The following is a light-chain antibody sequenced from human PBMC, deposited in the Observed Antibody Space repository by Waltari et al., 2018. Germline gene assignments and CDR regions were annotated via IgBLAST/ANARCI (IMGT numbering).Light chain of an antibody. CDR2: AAS. CDR1: QGISSY. J-gene: IGKJ1*01. CDR3: QQRNIYPWT. Sequence: DIQLTQSPSFLSASVGDRVTITCRASQGISSYLAWYQKKPGKAPELLIYAASTLQGGVPSRFSGSGSGTEFTLTISSLQPEDSATYYCQQRNIYPWTFGQGTRVEIK. V-gene: IGKV1-9*01.